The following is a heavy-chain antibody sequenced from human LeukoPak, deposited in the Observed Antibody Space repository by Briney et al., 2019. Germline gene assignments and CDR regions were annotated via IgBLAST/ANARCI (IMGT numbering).Heavy chain of an antibody. J-gene: IGHJ5*02. Sequence: SETLSLTCTVSGGSISSGSYYWSWIRQPAGKGLEWIGRIYYSGTTYYSPYLKSRVTISIDTSKNQFSLKLSSLTAADTAVYYCARDGGDFNWFDPWGQGSLVTVSS. V-gene: IGHV4-39*07. CDR2: IYYSGTT. CDR3: ARDGGDFNWFDP. CDR1: GGSISSGSYY. D-gene: IGHD2-21*01.